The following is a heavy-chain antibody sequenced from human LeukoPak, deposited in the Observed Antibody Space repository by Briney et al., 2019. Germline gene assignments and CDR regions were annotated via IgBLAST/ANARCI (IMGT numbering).Heavy chain of an antibody. Sequence: GGSLRLSCAASGFTFSSYEMNWVRQAPGKGLEWASYISSSGSTIYYADSVKGRFTISRDNAKNSLYLQMNSLRAEDTAVYYCATELFYTGNYYYGMDVWGQGTTVTVSS. D-gene: IGHD3-10*01. CDR2: ISSSGSTI. CDR1: GFTFSSYE. V-gene: IGHV3-48*03. CDR3: ATELFYTGNYYYGMDV. J-gene: IGHJ6*02.